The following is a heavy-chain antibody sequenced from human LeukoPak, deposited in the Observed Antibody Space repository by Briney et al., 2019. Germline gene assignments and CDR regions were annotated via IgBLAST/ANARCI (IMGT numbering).Heavy chain of an antibody. D-gene: IGHD6-13*01. CDR2: MNPNSGNT. Sequence: ASVKVSCKASGYTFTSYDINWVRQATGQGLEWMGWMNPNSGNTGYAQKFQGRVTMTRKTSISTAYMELSSLRSEDTAVYYCLTAAARTTWFDPWGQGTLVTVSS. V-gene: IGHV1-8*01. J-gene: IGHJ5*02. CDR1: GYTFTSYD. CDR3: LTAAARTTWFDP.